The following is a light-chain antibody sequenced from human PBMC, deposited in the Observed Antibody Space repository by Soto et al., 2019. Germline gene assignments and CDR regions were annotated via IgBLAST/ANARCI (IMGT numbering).Light chain of an antibody. Sequence: IQLTQSPSSLSASVGDRVTIACRASQGISSYLTWYQQKPGKAPKLLIHKASTLESGVPSRFSGSGYGTEFTLTISGLQPEDSATYYCQQLNNYPLTFGGGTKVDIK. J-gene: IGKJ4*01. CDR1: QGISSY. CDR3: QQLNNYPLT. CDR2: KAS. V-gene: IGKV1-9*01.